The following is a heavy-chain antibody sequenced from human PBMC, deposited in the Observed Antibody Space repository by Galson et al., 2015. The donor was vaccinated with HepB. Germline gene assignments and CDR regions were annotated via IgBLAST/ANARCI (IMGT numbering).Heavy chain of an antibody. CDR2: IIPIFGTA. Sequence: SVKVSCKASGGTFSSYAISWVRQAPGQGPEWMGGIIPIFGTANYAQKFQGRVTITADESTSTAYMELSSLRSGDTAVYYCATTIYDYVWGSGGDYWGQGTLVTVSS. CDR1: GGTFSSYA. V-gene: IGHV1-69*13. CDR3: ATTIYDYVWGSGGDY. D-gene: IGHD3-16*01. J-gene: IGHJ4*02.